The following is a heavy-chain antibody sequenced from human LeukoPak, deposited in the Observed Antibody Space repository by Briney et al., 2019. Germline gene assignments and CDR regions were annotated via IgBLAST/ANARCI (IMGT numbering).Heavy chain of an antibody. V-gene: IGHV1-2*02. CDR2: INPNSGGT. J-gene: IGHJ4*02. CDR1: GYTFTGYY. CDR3: AVQVTYGSGSYYGN. Sequence: GASVKVSCKASGYTFTGYYMHWVRQAPGQGLEWMGWINPNSGGTNYAQKFQGRVTMTRDTSISTAYMELSRLRSDDTAVYYCAVQVTYGSGSYYGNWGQGTLVTVSS. D-gene: IGHD3-10*01.